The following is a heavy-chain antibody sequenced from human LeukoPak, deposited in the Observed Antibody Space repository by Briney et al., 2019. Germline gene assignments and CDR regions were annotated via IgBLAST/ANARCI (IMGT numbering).Heavy chain of an antibody. CDR3: ARSQGYQLPFDY. D-gene: IGHD2-2*01. Sequence: QPGGSLRLSCAASGFTVSSNYMSWVRQAPGKGLEWVSVIYSGGSTYYADSAKGRFTTSRDNSKNTLYLQMNSLRAEDTAVYYCARSQGYQLPFDYGGQGPLVTVSS. J-gene: IGHJ4*02. CDR2: IYSGGST. V-gene: IGHV3-53*01. CDR1: GFTVSSNY.